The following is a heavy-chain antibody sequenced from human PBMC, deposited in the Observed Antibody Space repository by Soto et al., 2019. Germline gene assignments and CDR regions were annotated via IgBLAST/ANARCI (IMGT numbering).Heavy chain of an antibody. CDR3: AKRGHYFFDS. Sequence: PGGSLRLSCAASGFTFSSYGMHWVRQAPGKGLEWVAVISYDGSNKYYADSVKGRFTISRDNSKNTLYLQMNSLRAEDTAVYYCAKRGHYFFDSWGQGTLVTVSS. CDR1: GFTFSSYG. CDR2: ISYDGSNK. J-gene: IGHJ4*02. D-gene: IGHD3-3*01. V-gene: IGHV3-30*18.